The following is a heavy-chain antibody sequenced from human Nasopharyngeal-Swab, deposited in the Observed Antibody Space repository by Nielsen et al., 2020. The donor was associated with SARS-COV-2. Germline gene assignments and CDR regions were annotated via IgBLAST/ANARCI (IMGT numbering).Heavy chain of an antibody. CDR1: GYSFRTYG. CDR2: IVGSGDNSGSGGST. CDR3: AKDLRGPYFF. D-gene: IGHD2/OR15-2a*01. Sequence: GESLNLSCVASGYSFRTYGMSWVRQAPGKGLEWVAAIVGSGDNSGSGGSTYYADSVKGRFTISRDNSKNTLSLQMNSLRAEDTAVYYCAKDLRGPYFFWGQGTLVTVSS. J-gene: IGHJ4*02. V-gene: IGHV3-23*01.